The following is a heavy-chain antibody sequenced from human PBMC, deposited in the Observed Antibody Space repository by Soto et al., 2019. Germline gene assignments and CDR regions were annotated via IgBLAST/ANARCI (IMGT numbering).Heavy chain of an antibody. V-gene: IGHV4-59*01. CDR1: GGSISSYY. Sequence: QVQLQESGPGLVKPSETLSLTCTVSGGSISSYYWSWIRQPPGKGLEWIGYIYYSGSTNYNPSLKSRVTITVDTSKNQIYLKLSSVAAADTAVYYCARDHLGFLDYYRMDVWGQGTTVTVSS. CDR2: IYYSGST. CDR3: ARDHLGFLDYYRMDV. J-gene: IGHJ6*02. D-gene: IGHD7-27*01.